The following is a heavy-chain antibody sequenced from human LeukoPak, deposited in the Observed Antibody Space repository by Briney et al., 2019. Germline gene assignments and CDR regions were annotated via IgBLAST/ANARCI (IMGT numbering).Heavy chain of an antibody. CDR3: AGLTLLPS. D-gene: IGHD3-9*01. Sequence: GGSLRLSCAASGFTFSSYSMNWVRQAPGKGLEWVSSISSSNSYIYYADSVKGRLTISRDNSKNTLYLQMNSLRVEDTAVYYCAGLTLLPSWGQGTLVTVSS. V-gene: IGHV3-21*04. J-gene: IGHJ5*02. CDR2: ISSSNSYI. CDR1: GFTFSSYS.